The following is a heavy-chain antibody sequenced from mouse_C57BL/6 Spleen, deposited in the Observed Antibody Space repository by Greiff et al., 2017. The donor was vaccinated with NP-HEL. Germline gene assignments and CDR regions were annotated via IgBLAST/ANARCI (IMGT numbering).Heavy chain of an antibody. CDR3: ARHRNYYFDY. CDR1: GFTFSDYG. J-gene: IGHJ2*01. Sequence: EVQLVESGGGLVKPGGSLKLSCAASGFTFSDYGMHWVRQAPEKGLEWVAYISSGSSTIYYADTVKGRFTISRDNAKNTLFLQMTSRRSEDTAMYYCARHRNYYFDYWGQGTTLTVSS. D-gene: IGHD2-1*01. V-gene: IGHV5-17*01. CDR2: ISSGSSTI.